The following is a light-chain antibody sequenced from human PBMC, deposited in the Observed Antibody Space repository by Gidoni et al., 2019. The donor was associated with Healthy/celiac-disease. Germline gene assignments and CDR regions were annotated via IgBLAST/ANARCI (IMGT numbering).Light chain of an antibody. CDR2: DAS. V-gene: IGKV1-33*01. CDR3: QQYDNLPYT. Sequence: DIQMNQSPSSLSASVGDRVTITCQASQDISNYLNWYQQKPGKAPKLLIYDASNLETGVPSRFSGSGSGTDFTFTISSLQPEDIATYYCQQYDNLPYTFGQGTKLEIQ. CDR1: QDISNY. J-gene: IGKJ2*01.